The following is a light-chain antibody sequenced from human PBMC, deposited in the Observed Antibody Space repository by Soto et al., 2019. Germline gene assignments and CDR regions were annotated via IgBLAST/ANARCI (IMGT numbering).Light chain of an antibody. CDR2: DAY. CDR3: QQRSNWPSIT. V-gene: IGKV3-11*01. Sequence: EIVLTQSPGTLSLSPGERATLSCRASQSFRGLLAWYQQKPGQAPRLLIYDAYNRATGIPPRFSGSGSGTDFTLTISSLEPEDSAVYYCQQRSNWPSITFGQGTRLEIK. J-gene: IGKJ5*01. CDR1: QSFRGL.